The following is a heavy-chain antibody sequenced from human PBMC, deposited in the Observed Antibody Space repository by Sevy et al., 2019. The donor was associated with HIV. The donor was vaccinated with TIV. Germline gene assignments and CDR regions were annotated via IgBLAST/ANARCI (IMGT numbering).Heavy chain of an antibody. CDR2: LDPQDGEP. J-gene: IGHJ4*02. D-gene: IGHD5-12*01. CDR1: GYSFTEIP. Sequence: ASVKVSCKVSGYSFTEIPMHWVRQTPGKGLEWMGGLDPQDGEPIYVQDFQGRVTMTEDKFTDTVYMELGGLRYEDTAIYYCATFMYDSQSSGYTAHDFWGQGTLVTVSS. CDR3: ATFMYDSQSSGYTAHDF. V-gene: IGHV1-24*01.